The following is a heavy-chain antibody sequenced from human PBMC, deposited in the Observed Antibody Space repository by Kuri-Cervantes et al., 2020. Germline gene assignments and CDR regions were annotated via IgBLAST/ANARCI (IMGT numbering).Heavy chain of an antibody. CDR1: GFTFSSYA. Sequence: GESLKISCAASGFTFSSYAMSWVRQAPGKGLEWVTVISYDGSNTYYADSVKGRFTISRDNSKDTLYLQMNSLRAEDTAVYYCAKGDPTQWLVRLDYWGQGTLVTVSS. CDR3: AKGDPTQWLVRLDY. J-gene: IGHJ4*02. D-gene: IGHD6-19*01. V-gene: IGHV3-30*18. CDR2: ISYDGSNT.